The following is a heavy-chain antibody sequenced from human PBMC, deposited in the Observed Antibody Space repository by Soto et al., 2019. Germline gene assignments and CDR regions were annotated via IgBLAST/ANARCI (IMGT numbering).Heavy chain of an antibody. CDR1: GYTFTIYG. Sequence: ASVKVSCKTSGYTFTIYGISWVRQAPGQGLEWMGWISAYNGNTNYAQKLQGRVTMTTDTSTSTAYMELRSLRSDDTAVYYCARDRAYYYYMDVWGKGTTVTVSS. J-gene: IGHJ6*03. CDR3: ARDRAYYYYMDV. V-gene: IGHV1-18*01. CDR2: ISAYNGNT.